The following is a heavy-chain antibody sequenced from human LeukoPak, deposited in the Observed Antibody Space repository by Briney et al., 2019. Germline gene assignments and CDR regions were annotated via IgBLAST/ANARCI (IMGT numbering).Heavy chain of an antibody. J-gene: IGHJ3*02. V-gene: IGHV3-30*02. CDR2: VRYDGNDQ. Sequence: GGSLRLSCAASGFTFGSYGMHWVRQAPDKGLEWVAFVRYDGNDQYYTDSVKGRFNISRDNSKNILYLQMNSLRIEDTAVYYCARDSPVATYTFDIWGQGTMVTVSS. CDR1: GFTFGSYG. CDR3: ARDSPVATYTFDI. D-gene: IGHD1-14*01.